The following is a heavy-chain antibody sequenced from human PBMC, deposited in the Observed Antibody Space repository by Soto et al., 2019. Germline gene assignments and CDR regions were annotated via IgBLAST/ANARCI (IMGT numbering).Heavy chain of an antibody. V-gene: IGHV3-74*01. CDR2: ISSDGSST. J-gene: IGHJ6*02. CDR1: GFTFSSYW. CDR3: ARGNYYGMDV. Sequence: PGGSLRLSCAASGFTFSSYWMHWVRQAPGKGLVWVSRISSDGSSTSYADSVKGRLTISRDNAKNTLNLQMNSLRAEDTAVYYCARGNYYGMDVWGQGTTVTVSS.